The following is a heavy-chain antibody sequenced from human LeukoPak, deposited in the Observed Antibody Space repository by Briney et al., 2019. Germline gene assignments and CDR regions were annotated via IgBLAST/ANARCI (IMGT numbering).Heavy chain of an antibody. CDR2: IKKDGSEK. V-gene: IGHV3-7*01. D-gene: IGHD2-2*01. J-gene: IGHJ6*03. CDR1: GFTFSSYW. Sequence: GGSLRLSCAASGFTFSSYWMSWVRQAPGKGLEWVANIKKDGSEKYYVDSVKGRFTISRDNAKNSLYLQMNSLRAEDTAVYYCARVAMNIVVVPAAEAQFYYYYYMDVWGKGTTVTVSS. CDR3: ARVAMNIVVVPAAEAQFYYYYYMDV.